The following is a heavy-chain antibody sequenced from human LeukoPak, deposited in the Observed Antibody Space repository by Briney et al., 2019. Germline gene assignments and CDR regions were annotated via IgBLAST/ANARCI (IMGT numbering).Heavy chain of an antibody. CDR1: GFTFGDYA. D-gene: IGHD3-22*01. Sequence: KSGGSLRLSCTASGFTFGDYAISWFRQAPGKGLEWVGFIRSKVYGGTTEYGASVKGRFTISRDDSKSIAYLQMNSLKTEDTAVYYCSRGGYYDSSGYPYFEYWGQGTLVTVSS. V-gene: IGHV3-49*05. CDR2: IRSKVYGGTT. CDR3: SRGGYYDSSGYPYFEY. J-gene: IGHJ4*02.